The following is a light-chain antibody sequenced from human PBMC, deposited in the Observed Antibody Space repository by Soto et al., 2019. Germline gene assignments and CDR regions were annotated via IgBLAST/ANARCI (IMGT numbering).Light chain of an antibody. V-gene: IGKV3-15*01. CDR2: GAS. J-gene: IGKJ1*01. Sequence: MTQTPATLSAFAGDRVTVTCRASQSVSSWVAWYQEKPGRAPKLLIYGASTRATGIPARFSGSGSGTEFTLTISSLQSEDFAVYYCQQYNNWPPRTFGQGTKVDIK. CDR1: QSVSSW. CDR3: QQYNNWPPRT.